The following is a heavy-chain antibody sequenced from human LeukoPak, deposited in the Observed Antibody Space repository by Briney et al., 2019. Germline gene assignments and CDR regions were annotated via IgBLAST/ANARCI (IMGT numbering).Heavy chain of an antibody. V-gene: IGHV4-59*01. CDR3: ARTRLETDEFYFDY. D-gene: IGHD3-10*01. Sequence: VKPSETLSLTCTVSGGSISSYYWSWIRPPPGKGLEWTGYIYYSGSTNYNPSLKSRVTISVDTSKNQFSLKLSSVTAADTAVYYCARTRLETDEFYFDYWGQGTLVTVSS. CDR2: IYYSGST. CDR1: GGSISSYY. J-gene: IGHJ4*02.